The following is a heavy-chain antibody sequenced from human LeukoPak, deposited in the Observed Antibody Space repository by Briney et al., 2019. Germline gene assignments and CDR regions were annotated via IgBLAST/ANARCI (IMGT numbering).Heavy chain of an antibody. D-gene: IGHD2-2*02. V-gene: IGHV3-15*01. CDR2: IKSKTDGGTT. CDR1: GFTFSNAW. Sequence: PGGSLRLSCAASGFTFSNAWMSWVRQAPGKGLEWVGRIKSKTDGGTTDYSAPVKGRFTISRDDSQNTLFLQMDSLTTEDTATYYCAIVSDCSGTTCYTAYSYYYYMDVWGRGTTVTVSS. CDR3: AIVSDCSGTTCYTAYSYYYYMDV. J-gene: IGHJ6*03.